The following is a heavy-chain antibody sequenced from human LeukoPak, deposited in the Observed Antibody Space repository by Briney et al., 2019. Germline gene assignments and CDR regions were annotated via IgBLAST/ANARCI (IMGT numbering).Heavy chain of an antibody. D-gene: IGHD2-21*01. J-gene: IGHJ4*02. CDR2: ISGSGGST. CDR3: AKAPVTTCRGAYCYPFDY. V-gene: IGHV3-23*01. CDR1: GFTFSSYA. Sequence: GGSLRLSCAASGFTFSSYAMSWVRQAPGKGLERVSAISGSGGSTYYADSVKGRFTISRDNSKNTLFLQMNRLRPEDAAVYYCAKAPVTTCRGAYCYPFDYWGQGTLVTVSS.